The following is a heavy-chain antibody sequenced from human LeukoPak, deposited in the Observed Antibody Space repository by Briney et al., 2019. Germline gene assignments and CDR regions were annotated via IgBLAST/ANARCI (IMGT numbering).Heavy chain of an antibody. CDR2: INPNSGGT. CDR3: ARDPGYCSSTSCERYFDY. J-gene: IGHJ4*02. V-gene: IGHV1-2*02. Sequence: ASVKVSCKASGYTFTSYYMHWVRQAPGQGLEWMGIINPNSGGTNYAQKFQGRVTMTRDTSISTAYMELSRLRSDDTAVYYCARDPGYCSSTSCERYFDYWGQGTLVTVSS. D-gene: IGHD2-2*01. CDR1: GYTFTSYY.